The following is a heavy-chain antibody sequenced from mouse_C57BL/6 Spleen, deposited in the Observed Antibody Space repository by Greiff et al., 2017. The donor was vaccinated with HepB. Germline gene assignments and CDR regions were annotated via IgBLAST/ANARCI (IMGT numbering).Heavy chain of an antibody. CDR1: GYAFSSYW. CDR3: AREGLRREAMDY. D-gene: IGHD2-2*01. Sequence: QVQLQQSGAELVKPGASVKISCKASGYAFSSYWMNWVKQRPGKGLEWIGQIYPGDGDTNYNGKFKGKATLTADKSSSTAYMQLSSLTSEDSAVYFGAREGLRREAMDYWGQGTSVTVSS. CDR2: IYPGDGDT. V-gene: IGHV1-80*01. J-gene: IGHJ4*01.